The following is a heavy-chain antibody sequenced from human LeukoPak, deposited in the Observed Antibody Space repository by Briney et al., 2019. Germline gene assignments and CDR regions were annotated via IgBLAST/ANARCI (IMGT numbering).Heavy chain of an antibody. J-gene: IGHJ4*02. CDR1: GYTFTSYG. D-gene: IGHD5-18*01. Sequence: ASVKVSCKASGYTFTSYGISWVRQAPGQGLEWMGRISAYNGNTNYAQKLQGRVTMTTDTSTSTAYMELRSLRSDDTAVYYCARDSRIQLWGGRGYYFDYWSQGTLVTVSS. CDR3: ARDSRIQLWGGRGYYFDY. CDR2: ISAYNGNT. V-gene: IGHV1-18*01.